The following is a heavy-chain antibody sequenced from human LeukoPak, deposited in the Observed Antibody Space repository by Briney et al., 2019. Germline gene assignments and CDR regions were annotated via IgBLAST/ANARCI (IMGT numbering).Heavy chain of an antibody. CDR3: ARKSFGGSYS. D-gene: IGHD1-26*01. J-gene: IGHJ4*02. CDR2: INHSGST. CDR1: GGSFSGYY. Sequence: PSETLSLTCAVYGGSFSGYYWSWIRQPPGKELEWIGEINHSGSTNYNPSLKSRVTISVDTSKNQFSLKLSSVTAADTAVYYCARKSFGGSYSWGQGTLVTVSS. V-gene: IGHV4-34*01.